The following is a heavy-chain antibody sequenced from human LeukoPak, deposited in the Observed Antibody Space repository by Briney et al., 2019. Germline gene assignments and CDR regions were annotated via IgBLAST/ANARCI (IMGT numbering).Heavy chain of an antibody. J-gene: IGHJ3*02. D-gene: IGHD2/OR15-2a*01. CDR3: AKDQFYAPPPAFDI. CDR2: ISYDGSNK. CDR1: GFTFSSYG. Sequence: GGSLRLSCAASGFTFSSYGMHWVRQAPGKGLEWVAVISYDGSNKYYADSVKGRFTISRDNSKNTLYLQMNSLRAEDTAVYYCAKDQFYAPPPAFDIWGQGTMVTVSS. V-gene: IGHV3-30*18.